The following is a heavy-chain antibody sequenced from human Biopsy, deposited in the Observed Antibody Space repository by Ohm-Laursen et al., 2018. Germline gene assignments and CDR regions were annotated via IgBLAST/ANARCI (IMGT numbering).Heavy chain of an antibody. J-gene: IGHJ2*01. CDR3: ARDRGYYSDRTVPGYFDL. Sequence: SQTLSLTCTVSGDSISSYYWSWIRQPPGRGLEWIGYVYYTGSTDYNPSLQSRVTISVDTSKSHFSLRLRSVTPAETAIYYCARDRGYYSDRTVPGYFDLWGRGTLVTVSS. CDR1: GDSISSYY. D-gene: IGHD3-22*01. V-gene: IGHV4-59*01. CDR2: VYYTGST.